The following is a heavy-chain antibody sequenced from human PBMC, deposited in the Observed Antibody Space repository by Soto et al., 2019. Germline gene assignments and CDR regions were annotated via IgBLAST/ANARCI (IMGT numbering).Heavy chain of an antibody. V-gene: IGHV3-7*01. J-gene: IGHJ3*02. CDR3: ARDRYYYDSSGYYYGAFDI. Sequence: EVQLLESGGGLVQPGGSLRLSCAASRFTFSTYAMNWVRQAPGKGLEWVANIKQDGSEKYYVDSVKGRFTISRDNAKNSLYLQMNSLRAEDTAVYYCARDRYYYDSSGYYYGAFDIWGQGTMVTVSS. D-gene: IGHD3-22*01. CDR2: IKQDGSEK. CDR1: RFTFSTYA.